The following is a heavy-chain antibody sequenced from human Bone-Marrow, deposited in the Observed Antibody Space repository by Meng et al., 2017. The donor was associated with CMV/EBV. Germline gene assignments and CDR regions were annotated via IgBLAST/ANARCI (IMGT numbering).Heavy chain of an antibody. V-gene: IGHV2-5*01. CDR1: GFSLSSSGVG. Sequence: SGPTLVKPTQTLTLTCTFSGFSLSSSGVGVVWVRQPPGKALEWLALIFYNDDKRYSPSLKSRLTIRKDTSKNQVILTMTNMDPVDIGTYYCAHRYDFSSGLHYWSQGALVTVSS. CDR3: AHRYDFSSGLHY. J-gene: IGHJ4*02. D-gene: IGHD3-3*01. CDR2: IFYNDDK.